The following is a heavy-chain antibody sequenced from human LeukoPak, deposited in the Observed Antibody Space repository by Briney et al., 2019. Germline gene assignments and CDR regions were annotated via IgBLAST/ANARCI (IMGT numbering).Heavy chain of an antibody. V-gene: IGHV3-21*06. CDR1: GFTFSSYS. Sequence: GGSLRLSCAASGFTFSSYSMNWVRKAPGKGLKWVSSISSSSIYIYYADAVKGRFTISRDNGKNSLYLQMNSLRAEDTAVYYCARDPIAAAGTWYGMDVWGQGTTVTVSS. CDR2: ISSSSIYI. D-gene: IGHD6-13*01. CDR3: ARDPIAAAGTWYGMDV. J-gene: IGHJ6*02.